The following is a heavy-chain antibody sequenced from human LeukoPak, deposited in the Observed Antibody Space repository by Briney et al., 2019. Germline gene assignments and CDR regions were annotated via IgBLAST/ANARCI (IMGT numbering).Heavy chain of an antibody. V-gene: IGHV3-72*01. Sequence: LSLTCAVYGGSFSGYYWSWIRQPPGKGLEWVGRSRDKGNRYTTAYAASVRGRFTISRDDSKNSLYLQMNSLKIEDTAVYYCTRLGIAPRDFDYWGQGTLVTVSS. J-gene: IGHJ4*02. CDR1: GGSFSGYY. CDR2: SRDKGNRYTT. D-gene: IGHD6-6*01. CDR3: TRLGIAPRDFDY.